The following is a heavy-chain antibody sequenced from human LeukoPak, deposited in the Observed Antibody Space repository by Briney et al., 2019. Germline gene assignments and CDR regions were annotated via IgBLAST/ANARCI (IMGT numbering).Heavy chain of an antibody. V-gene: IGHV1-58*02. J-gene: IGHJ6*03. CDR1: GFTFTNSA. D-gene: IGHD4-11*01. CDR2: IAVGSGNT. CDR3: ARADHPPPDYSIDYYYMDV. Sequence: SVKVSCKASGFTFTNSAMQWVRQARGQRLEWIGWIAVGSGNTNYAQKFQGRVTITADESTSTAYMELSSLRSEDTAVYYCARADHPPPDYSIDYYYMDVWGKGTTVTVSS.